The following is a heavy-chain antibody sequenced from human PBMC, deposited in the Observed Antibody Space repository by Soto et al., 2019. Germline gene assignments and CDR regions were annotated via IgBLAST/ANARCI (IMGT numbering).Heavy chain of an antibody. CDR3: ARPLGGSGGSYYL. CDR1: GFTFSSYS. CDR2: ISGSSSTI. J-gene: IGHJ5*02. V-gene: IGHV3-48*01. Sequence: GGSLRLSCAASGFTFSSYSMNWVRQAPGKGLEWVSYISGSSSTIYYADSVKGRFTISRDNAENSLYLQMDSLRAEDTAVYYCARPLGGSGGSYYLWGQGTQVTVSS. D-gene: IGHD2-15*01.